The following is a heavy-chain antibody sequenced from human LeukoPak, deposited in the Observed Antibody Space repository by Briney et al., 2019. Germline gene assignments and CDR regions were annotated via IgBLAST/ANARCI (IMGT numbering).Heavy chain of an antibody. CDR1: GFTFSSYA. V-gene: IGHV3-30-3*01. CDR3: AKDLIAAAQTFNFDY. CDR2: ISYDGSNK. Sequence: GGSLRLSCAASGFTFSSYAMHWVRQAPGKGLEWVAVISYDGSNKYYADSVKGRFTISRDNSKNTLYLQMNGLRAEDTAVYYCAKDLIAAAQTFNFDYWGQGTLVTVSS. D-gene: IGHD6-13*01. J-gene: IGHJ4*02.